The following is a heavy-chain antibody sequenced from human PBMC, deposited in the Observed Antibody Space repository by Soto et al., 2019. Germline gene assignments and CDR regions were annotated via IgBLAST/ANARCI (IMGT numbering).Heavy chain of an antibody. CDR2: IKQDGSEK. V-gene: IGHV3-7*05. CDR1: GFTFSSYW. J-gene: IGHJ6*02. D-gene: IGHD3-22*01. CDR3: AREVTMIVVANLYYYYGMDV. Sequence: GGSLRLSCAASGFTFSSYWMSWVRQAPGKGLEWVANIKQDGSEKYYVDSVKGRFTISRDNAKNSLYLQMNSLRAEDTAVYYCAREVTMIVVANLYYYYGMDVWGQGTTVTVSS.